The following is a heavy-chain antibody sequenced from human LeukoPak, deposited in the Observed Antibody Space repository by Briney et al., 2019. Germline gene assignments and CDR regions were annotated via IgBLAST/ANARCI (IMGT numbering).Heavy chain of an antibody. V-gene: IGHV4-34*01. D-gene: IGHD6-13*01. Sequence: PSETLSLTCAVYGGSFSGYYWSWIRQPPGKGLEWVGEINHSGSTNYNPSLKSRVTISVDKSKNQLSLKLGSVTAADTAVYYCARSAAAAAFDYWGQGTLVTVSS. CDR3: ARSAAAAAFDY. CDR1: GGSFSGYY. J-gene: IGHJ4*02. CDR2: INHSGST.